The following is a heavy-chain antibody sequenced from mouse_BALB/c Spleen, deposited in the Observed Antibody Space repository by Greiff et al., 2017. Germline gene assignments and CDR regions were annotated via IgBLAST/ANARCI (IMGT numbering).Heavy chain of an antibody. Sequence: QVQLQQSGPGLVQPSQSLSITCTVSGFSLTSYGVHWVRQPPGKGLEWLGVIWAGGSTNYNSALMSRLSISKDNSKSQVFLKMNSLQTDDTAMYYCARDNYYGFYYAMDYWGQGTSVTVSS. CDR2: IWAGGST. CDR3: ARDNYYGFYYAMDY. D-gene: IGHD1-2*01. CDR1: GFSLTSYG. J-gene: IGHJ4*01. V-gene: IGHV2-9*02.